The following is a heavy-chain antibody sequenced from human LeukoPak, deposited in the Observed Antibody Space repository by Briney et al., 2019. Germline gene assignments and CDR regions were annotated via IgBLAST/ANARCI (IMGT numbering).Heavy chain of an antibody. CDR2: INAGNGNT. CDR1: GYTFTSYA. J-gene: IGHJ3*02. Sequence: ASVKVSCKASGYTFTSYAMHWVRQAPGQRLEWMGWINAGNGNTKYSQKFQGRVTITRDTSASTAYMELSSLRSEDTAVYYCATPFTPYSGSYSAFDIWGQGTMVTVSS. D-gene: IGHD1-26*01. V-gene: IGHV1-3*01. CDR3: ATPFTPYSGSYSAFDI.